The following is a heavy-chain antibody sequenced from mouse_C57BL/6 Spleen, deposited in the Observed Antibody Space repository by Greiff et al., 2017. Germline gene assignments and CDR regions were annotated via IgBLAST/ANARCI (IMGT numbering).Heavy chain of an antibody. CDR2: IYPGSGST. J-gene: IGHJ2*01. CDR1: GYTFTSYW. V-gene: IGHV1-55*01. Sequence: QVQLQQPGAELVKPGASVQMSCKASGYTFTSYWITWVKQRPGQGLEWIGDIYPGSGSTNYNEKFTSKATLTVDPSSSTAYMQLSSLTSEDSAVYYCARDYDYDEGFDYWGQGTTLTVSS. CDR3: ARDYDYDEGFDY. D-gene: IGHD2-4*01.